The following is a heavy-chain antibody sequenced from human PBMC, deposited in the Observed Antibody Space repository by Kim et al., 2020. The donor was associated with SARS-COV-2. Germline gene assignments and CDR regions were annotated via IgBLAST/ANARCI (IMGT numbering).Heavy chain of an antibody. D-gene: IGHD2-2*01. CDR1: GYTFTSYA. V-gene: IGHV7-4-1*02. CDR3: AREGIVVAPAATGGLDY. CDR2: INTNTGNP. Sequence: ASVKVSCKASGYTFTSYAMNWVRQAPGQGLEWMGWINTNTGNPTYAQGFTGRFVFSLDTSVSTAYLQISSLKAEDTAVYYCAREGIVVAPAATGGLDYWGQGTLVTVSS. J-gene: IGHJ4*02.